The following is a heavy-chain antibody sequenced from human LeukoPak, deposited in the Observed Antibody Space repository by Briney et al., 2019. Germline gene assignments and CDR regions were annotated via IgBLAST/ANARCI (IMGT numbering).Heavy chain of an antibody. D-gene: IGHD6-19*01. J-gene: IGHJ2*01. CDR3: ARGPTAVAGWKYFDL. CDR2: INHSGST. V-gene: IGHV4-34*01. Sequence: SETLSLTCAVYGGSFSGYYWSWIRHPPGKGLEWIGEINHSGSTNYNPSLKSRVTISVDTSMNQFSLKLSSVTAADTAVYYCARGPTAVAGWKYFDLWGRGTLVTVSS. CDR1: GGSFSGYY.